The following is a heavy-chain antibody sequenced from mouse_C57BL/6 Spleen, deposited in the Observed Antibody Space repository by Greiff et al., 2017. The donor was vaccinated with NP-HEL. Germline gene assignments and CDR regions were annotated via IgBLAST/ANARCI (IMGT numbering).Heavy chain of an antibody. D-gene: IGHD2-10*01. Sequence: QVQLQQPGAELVKPGASVKLSCKASGYTFTSYWMQWVKQRPGQGLEWIGEIDPSDSYTNYNQKFKGKATLTVDTSSSTAYMQLSSLTSEDSAVYYCARPYYGTLAYWGQGTLVTVSA. CDR3: ARPYYGTLAY. CDR2: IDPSDSYT. CDR1: GYTFTSYW. V-gene: IGHV1-50*01. J-gene: IGHJ3*01.